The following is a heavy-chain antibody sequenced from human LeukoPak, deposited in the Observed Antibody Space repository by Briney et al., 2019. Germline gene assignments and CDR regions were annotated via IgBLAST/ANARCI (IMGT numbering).Heavy chain of an antibody. Sequence: GGSLRLSCVGSGFTFRSYGMHWVRQAAGKGLEWVAFIRHDGSNEYYADSVKGRFTVSRDNSKNTLFLQMNSLRVEEMAVYYCAKEVHPYDSGTYYFDYWGRGTLVTVSS. D-gene: IGHD3-10*01. V-gene: IGHV3-30*02. CDR2: IRHDGSNE. J-gene: IGHJ4*02. CDR3: AKEVHPYDSGTYYFDY. CDR1: GFTFRSYG.